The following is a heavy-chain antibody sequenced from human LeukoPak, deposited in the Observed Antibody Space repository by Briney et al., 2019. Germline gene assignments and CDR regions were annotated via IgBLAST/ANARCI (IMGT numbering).Heavy chain of an antibody. CDR2: ISDDGTNK. V-gene: IGHV3-30*14. D-gene: IGHD3-10*01. J-gene: IGHJ6*02. CDR1: GFTFSSYA. CDR3: ARDFGEDYYGMDV. Sequence: GGSLRLSCAASGFTFSSYALHWVRQAPGKGLEWVAVISDDGTNKYYADSVKVRFTISRDNSKNTLYLQMNSLRAEDTAVYYCARDFGEDYYGMDVWGQGTTVTVSS.